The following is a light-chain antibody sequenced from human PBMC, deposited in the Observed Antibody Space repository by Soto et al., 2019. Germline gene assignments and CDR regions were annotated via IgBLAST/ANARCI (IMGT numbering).Light chain of an antibody. CDR3: QQYYSTPRT. V-gene: IGKV3-20*01. Sequence: EIVLTQSPGNLSLSPGERATLSFRASQSVSSSYLAWYQQKPGQAPRLLIYGASSRATGIPDRFSGSGSGTDFTLTISSLQAEDVAVYYCQQYYSTPRTFGQGTKVDIK. CDR1: QSVSSSY. J-gene: IGKJ1*01. CDR2: GAS.